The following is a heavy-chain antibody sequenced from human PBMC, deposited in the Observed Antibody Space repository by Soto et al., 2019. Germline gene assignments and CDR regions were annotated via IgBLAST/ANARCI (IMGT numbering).Heavy chain of an antibody. CDR1: GGTFSSYT. D-gene: IGHD2-2*01. V-gene: IGHV1-69*04. Sequence: SVKVSCKASGGTFSSYTISWVRQAPGQGFEWMGRIIPILGIANYAQKFQGRVTITADKSTSTAYMELSSLRSEDTAVYYCARDASLDCSSTSCPLDYWGQGTLVTVSS. J-gene: IGHJ4*02. CDR2: IIPILGIA. CDR3: ARDASLDCSSTSCPLDY.